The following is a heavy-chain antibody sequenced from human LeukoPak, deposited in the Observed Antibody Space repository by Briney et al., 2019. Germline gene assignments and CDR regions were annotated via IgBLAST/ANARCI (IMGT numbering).Heavy chain of an antibody. J-gene: IGHJ4*02. CDR2: ISGSGGDT. V-gene: IGHV3-23*01. CDR1: GFTFTDYG. CDR3: AMTGGGYNYRNDY. D-gene: IGHD5-24*01. Sequence: TGGSLRLSCAASGFTFTDYGMSWARQAPGKGLEWVSGISGSGGDTYYADSVKGRFTISRDNSKNTLFLQMNSLRAEDTAVYYCAMTGGGYNYRNDYWGQGTLVTVSS.